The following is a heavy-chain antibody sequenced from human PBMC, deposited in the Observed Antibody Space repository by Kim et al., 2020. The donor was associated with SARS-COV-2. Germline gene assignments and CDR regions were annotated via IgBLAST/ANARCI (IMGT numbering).Heavy chain of an antibody. J-gene: IGHJ4*02. CDR1: GGSFSGYY. D-gene: IGHD6-19*01. V-gene: IGHV4-34*01. Sequence: SETLSLTCAVYGGSFSGYYWSWIRQPPGKGLEWIGEINHSGSTNYNPSLKSRVTISVDTSKNQFSLKLSSVTAADTAVYYCARGIAYSSGWQNDYWGQGTLVTVSS. CDR2: INHSGST. CDR3: ARGIAYSSGWQNDY.